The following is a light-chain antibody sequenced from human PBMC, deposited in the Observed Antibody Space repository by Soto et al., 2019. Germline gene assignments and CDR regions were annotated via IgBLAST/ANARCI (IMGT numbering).Light chain of an antibody. Sequence: QSVLTQPASVSGSPGQSITVSCTGISSDVGGSNYVSWYQQHPGKAPRPIIFDVNNRPSGVSPRFSGSKSGNTASLTISGLQAEDEAHYFCTSYRRGPLYVFGTGTKGTVL. CDR2: DVN. J-gene: IGLJ1*01. CDR1: SSDVGGSNY. V-gene: IGLV2-14*03. CDR3: TSYRRGPLYV.